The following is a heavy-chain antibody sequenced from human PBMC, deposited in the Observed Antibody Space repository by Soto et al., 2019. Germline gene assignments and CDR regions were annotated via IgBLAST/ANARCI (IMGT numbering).Heavy chain of an antibody. V-gene: IGHV3-30*03. CDR2: LSYDGSNK. D-gene: IGHD4-17*01. Sequence: ESGGGVVQPGRSLRLSCDDSGFPFSRHSMHWVRQAPGKGLEWVAVLSYDGSNKYYADSVKGRFTISRDNSKNTLFLQLDSLRTEDTAVYFCARDLYGDYPAFDIWGQGTMVTVSS. CDR3: ARDLYGDYPAFDI. CDR1: GFPFSRHS. J-gene: IGHJ3*02.